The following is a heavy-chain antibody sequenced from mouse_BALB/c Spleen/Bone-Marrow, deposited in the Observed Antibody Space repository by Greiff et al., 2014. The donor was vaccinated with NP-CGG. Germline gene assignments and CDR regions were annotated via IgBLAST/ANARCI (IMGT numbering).Heavy chain of an antibody. V-gene: IGHV1S34*01. CDR1: GYSFTGYY. CDR2: IRCHNDAT. D-gene: IGHD2-4*01. CDR3: ARVSYDYDYAMDY. Sequence: LVKTGASVKISCKASGYSFTGYYMHWVKQSHGKSLEWIGYIRCHNDATSYNQKFKGKATFTVDTSSSIAYMQFNSLTSEDSAVYYCARVSYDYDYAMDYWGQGTSVTVSS. J-gene: IGHJ4*01.